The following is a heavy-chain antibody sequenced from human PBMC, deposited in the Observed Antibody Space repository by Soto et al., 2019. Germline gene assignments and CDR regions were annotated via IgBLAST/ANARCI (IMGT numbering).Heavy chain of an antibody. CDR2: ISYDGSNK. D-gene: IGHD2-2*01. CDR3: AKGQHCSTTSCYFYFYGMDV. CDR1: GFIFNTYG. Sequence: GGSLRLSCAASGFIFNTYGMHWVLQAPGKGLEWVAVISYDGSNKYYAGSVKGRLTISRDNSKNTLYLQMNSLRAEDTAVYYCAKGQHCSTTSCYFYFYGMDVWGQGTKVTVSS. J-gene: IGHJ6*02. V-gene: IGHV3-30*18.